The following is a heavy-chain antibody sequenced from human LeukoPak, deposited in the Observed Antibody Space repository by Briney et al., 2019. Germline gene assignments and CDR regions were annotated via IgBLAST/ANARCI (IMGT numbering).Heavy chain of an antibody. D-gene: IGHD5-18*01. V-gene: IGHV4-59*12. J-gene: IGHJ6*02. CDR3: AKDPRYSYGYVSYGMDV. CDR2: IYYSGST. CDR1: GGSISSYY. Sequence: SETLSLTCTVSGGSISSYYWSWIRQPPGKGLEWIGYIYYSGSTNYNPSLKSRVTISVDTSKNQFSLKLSSVTAADTAVYYCAKDPRYSYGYVSYGMDVWGQGTTVTVSS.